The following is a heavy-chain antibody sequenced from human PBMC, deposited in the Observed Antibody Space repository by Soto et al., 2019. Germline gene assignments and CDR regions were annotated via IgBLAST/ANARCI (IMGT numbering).Heavy chain of an antibody. Sequence: EALQIACKGSVYSFAGYWITWVRQKPGKGLDWMGRIDPSDSQTYYSPSFRGHVTISVTKSITTVFLQWSSLRASDTAMYYCARQIYDSDTGPNFKYYFDSWGQGTPVTVSS. J-gene: IGHJ4*02. CDR3: ARQIYDSDTGPNFKYYFDS. V-gene: IGHV5-10-1*01. CDR1: VYSFAGYW. D-gene: IGHD3-22*01. CDR2: IDPSDSQT.